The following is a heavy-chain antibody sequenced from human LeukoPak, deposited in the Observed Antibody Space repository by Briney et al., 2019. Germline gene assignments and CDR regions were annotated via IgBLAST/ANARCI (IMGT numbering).Heavy chain of an antibody. D-gene: IGHD3-22*01. CDR3: ARGDYYDSSGYVDY. V-gene: IGHV3-7*03. Sequence: GGSLRLSYAASGFTFSSYWMSWVRQAPGKGLEWVANIKQDGSEKYYVDSVKGRFTISRDNAKNSLYLQMNSLRAEDTAVYYCARGDYYDSSGYVDYWGQGTLVTVSS. CDR2: IKQDGSEK. CDR1: GFTFSSYW. J-gene: IGHJ4*02.